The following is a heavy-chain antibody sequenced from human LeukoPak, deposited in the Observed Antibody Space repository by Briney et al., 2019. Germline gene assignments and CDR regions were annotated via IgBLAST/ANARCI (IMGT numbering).Heavy chain of an antibody. D-gene: IGHD3-3*01. J-gene: IGHJ4*02. Sequence: HPGGSLRLSCAASGFTFSSYAMSWVRQAPGKGLEWVSAISGSGGSTYYADSVKGRFTISRDNSKNTLYLQMNSLRAEDTAVYYCARNPNLPRQITIFGVAPYYFDYWGQGTLVTVSS. CDR3: ARNPNLPRQITIFGVAPYYFDY. CDR2: ISGSGGST. V-gene: IGHV3-23*01. CDR1: GFTFSSYA.